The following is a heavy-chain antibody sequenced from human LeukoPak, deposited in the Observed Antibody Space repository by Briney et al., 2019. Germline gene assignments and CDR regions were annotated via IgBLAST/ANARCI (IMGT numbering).Heavy chain of an antibody. D-gene: IGHD3-22*01. J-gene: IGHJ2*01. V-gene: IGHV4-59*01. CDR1: GGSISSYY. CDR3: ARPNYYDSSGYYPWYFDL. Sequence: SETLSLTCTVSGGSISSYYWSWIRQPPGKGLEWIGYIYYSGSTNYNPSLKSRVTISVDTSKNQFSLKLSSVTAADTAVYYCARPNYYDSSGYYPWYFDLWGRGTLVTVSS. CDR2: IYYSGST.